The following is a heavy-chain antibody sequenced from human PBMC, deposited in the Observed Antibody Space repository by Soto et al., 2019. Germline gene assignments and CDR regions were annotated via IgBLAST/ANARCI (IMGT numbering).Heavy chain of an antibody. Sequence: SETLSLTCTVSGGSISSYYWSWIRQPPGKGLEWIGYIYYSGNTNYNPSLKSRVTISVDTSKNQFSLKMSSVTAADTAVYYCAREGSCSSSSCYPSRWFDPWGQGILVTV. CDR2: IYYSGNT. CDR1: GGSISSYY. D-gene: IGHD2-2*01. J-gene: IGHJ5*02. V-gene: IGHV4-59*01. CDR3: AREGSCSSSSCYPSRWFDP.